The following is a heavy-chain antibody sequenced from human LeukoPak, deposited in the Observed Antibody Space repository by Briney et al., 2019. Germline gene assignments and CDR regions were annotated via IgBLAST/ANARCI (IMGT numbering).Heavy chain of an antibody. CDR1: GFIVSSNH. D-gene: IGHD3-10*01. CDR2: ISGSGGST. Sequence: PGGSLRLSCAASGFIVSSNHMSWVRQAPGKGLEWVSAISGSGGSTYYADSVKGRFTISRDNSKNTLYLQMNSLRAEDTAVYYCAKEKELLWFGEFPRKTDWFDPWGQGTLVTVSS. V-gene: IGHV3-23*01. CDR3: AKEKELLWFGEFPRKTDWFDP. J-gene: IGHJ5*02.